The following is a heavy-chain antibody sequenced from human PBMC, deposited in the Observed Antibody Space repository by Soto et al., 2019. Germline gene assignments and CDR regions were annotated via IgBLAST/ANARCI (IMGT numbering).Heavy chain of an antibody. Sequence: QVQLVQSGAEVKKPGSSVKVSCKASGVTFSSYAISWVRQAPGPGLEWMGGIIPIFGTANYAQKFQGRVTITADKSTSTAYMEVSILRSEDTAVYYCARGGYCSRTSCYSNSGMDVWGQGTTVTVSS. V-gene: IGHV1-69*06. D-gene: IGHD2-2*02. J-gene: IGHJ6*02. CDR2: IIPIFGTA. CDR3: ARGGYCSRTSCYSNSGMDV. CDR1: GVTFSSYA.